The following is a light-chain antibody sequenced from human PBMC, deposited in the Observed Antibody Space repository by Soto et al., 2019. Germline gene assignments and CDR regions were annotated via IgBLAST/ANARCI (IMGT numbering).Light chain of an antibody. Sequence: QSALTQPRSVSGSPGQSVTISCTGTSSDVGAYNYVSWYQQHPGQAPKLLISDVSERPSGVPDRFSGSKSGNTASLTISGLQAEDEADYYCCSYTGNYVFGSGTKLTVL. J-gene: IGLJ1*01. CDR2: DVS. CDR1: SSDVGAYNY. V-gene: IGLV2-11*01. CDR3: CSYTGNYV.